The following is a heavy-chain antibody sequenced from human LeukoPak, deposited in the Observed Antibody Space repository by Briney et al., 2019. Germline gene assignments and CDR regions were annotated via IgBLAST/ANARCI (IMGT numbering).Heavy chain of an antibody. Sequence: GGSLRLSCEVSGFTFDNNDMHWVRQATGKGLEWVSAIGSAGYTYYADSVRGRFTITRDNAKQSLYLQMNSLRVEDTAVYHCVRQPDSARYGFDYWGRGTQVTVSS. V-gene: IGHV3-13*01. CDR2: IGSAGYT. J-gene: IGHJ4*02. D-gene: IGHD1-14*01. CDR3: VRQPDSARYGFDY. CDR1: GFTFDNND.